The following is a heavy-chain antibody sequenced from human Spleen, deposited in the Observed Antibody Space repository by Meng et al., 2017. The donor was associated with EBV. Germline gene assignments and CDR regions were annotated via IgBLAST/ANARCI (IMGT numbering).Heavy chain of an antibody. V-gene: IGHV1-3*01. CDR2: INGGDGDT. Sequence: QVQLWQSGAEVKKPGASVKISCEAFGYTFRSYGIHWVRQVPGQGLEWMGRINGGDGDTKYSQKFQGRITITRDTSAYIGYMELTSLTFGDTAVYFCARPRVDDWFDPWGQGTLVTVSS. D-gene: IGHD2-2*01. CDR1: GYTFRSYG. CDR3: ARPRVDDWFDP. J-gene: IGHJ5*02.